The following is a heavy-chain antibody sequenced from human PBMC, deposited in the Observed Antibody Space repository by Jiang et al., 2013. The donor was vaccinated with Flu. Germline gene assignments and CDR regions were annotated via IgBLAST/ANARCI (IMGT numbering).Heavy chain of an antibody. V-gene: IGHV1-24*01. CDR3: ATDSGSVTMVRGVLDY. D-gene: IGHD3-10*01. J-gene: IGHJ4*02. CDR2: FDPEDGET. Sequence: SGAEVKKPGASVKVSCKVSGYTLTELSMHWVRQAPGKGLEWMGGFDPEDGETIYAQKFQGRVTMTEDTSTDTAYMELSSLRSEDTAVYYCATDSGSVTMVRGVLDYWGQGTLVTVSS. CDR1: GYTLTELS.